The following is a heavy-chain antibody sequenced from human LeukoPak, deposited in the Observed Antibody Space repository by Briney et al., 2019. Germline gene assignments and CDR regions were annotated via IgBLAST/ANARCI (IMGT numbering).Heavy chain of an antibody. J-gene: IGHJ4*02. CDR2: IYTSGST. CDR3: AREDGGPDYSNYNDY. Sequence: PSQTLSLTCTVSGGSISSGSYYWSWIRQPAGKGLEWIGRIYTSGSTNYNPSLKSRVTISVDTSKNQFSLKLSSVTAADTAVYYCAREDGGPDYSNYNDYWGQGTLVTVSS. CDR1: GGSISSGSYY. V-gene: IGHV4-61*02. D-gene: IGHD4-11*01.